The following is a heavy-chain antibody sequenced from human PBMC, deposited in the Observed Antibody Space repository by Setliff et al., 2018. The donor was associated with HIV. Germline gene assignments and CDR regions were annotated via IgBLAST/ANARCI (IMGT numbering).Heavy chain of an antibody. Sequence: SETLSLTCTVSGGSMNENHWSWLRQSPGKGLEWIAYIHTSGSTYFNPSFISRVTISIDSSKNQFSLKLMSLTAADTAVYYCARQLSNSFDLWGQGALVTVSS. CDR3: ARQLSNSFDL. J-gene: IGHJ4*02. CDR2: IHTSGST. V-gene: IGHV4-59*08. CDR1: GGSMNENH. D-gene: IGHD2-8*01.